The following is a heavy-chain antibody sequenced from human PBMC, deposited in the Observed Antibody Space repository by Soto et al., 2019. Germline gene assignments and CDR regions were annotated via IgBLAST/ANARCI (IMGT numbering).Heavy chain of an antibody. CDR2: ISSSSSYT. CDR3: ARDTGEQQLSDYYYGMDV. CDR1: GFTFSDYY. V-gene: IGHV3-11*06. D-gene: IGHD6-13*01. Sequence: GGSLRLSCAASGFTFSDYYMSWIRQAPGKGLEWVSYISSSSSYTNYADSVKGRFTISRDNAKNSLYLQMNSLRAEDTAVYYCARDTGEQQLSDYYYGMDVWGQGTTVTVSS. J-gene: IGHJ6*02.